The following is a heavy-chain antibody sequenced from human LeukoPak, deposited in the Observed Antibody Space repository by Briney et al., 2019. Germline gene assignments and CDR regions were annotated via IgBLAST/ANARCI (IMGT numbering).Heavy chain of an antibody. J-gene: IGHJ6*02. CDR2: ISYDGSNK. Sequence: GGSLRLSCAASGFTFSSYAMHWVRQAPGKGLEWVAVISYDGSNKYYADSVKGRFTISRDNSKNTLYLQMNSLRAEDTAVYYCARDWGYSGYDSSILPGRYYYYGMDVWGQGTTVTVSS. CDR1: GFTFSSYA. V-gene: IGHV3-30-3*01. D-gene: IGHD5-12*01. CDR3: ARDWGYSGYDSSILPGRYYYYGMDV.